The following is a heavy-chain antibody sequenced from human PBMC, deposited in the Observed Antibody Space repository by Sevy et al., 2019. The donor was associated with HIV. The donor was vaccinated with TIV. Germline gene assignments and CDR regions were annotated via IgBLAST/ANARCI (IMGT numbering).Heavy chain of an antibody. CDR1: GFTFSDHY. D-gene: IGHD6-13*01. V-gene: IGHV3-72*01. CDR2: IRNKADSYTT. J-gene: IGHJ4*02. CDR3: ATRAGIAAAGRVFDY. Sequence: GESLKISCAASGFTFSDHYMEWVRQAPGKGLEWVGRIRNKADSYTTEYAASVKGRFTISRDDSKNSLYLLMNSLKTEDTAVYYCATRAGIAAAGRVFDYWGQGTLVTVSS.